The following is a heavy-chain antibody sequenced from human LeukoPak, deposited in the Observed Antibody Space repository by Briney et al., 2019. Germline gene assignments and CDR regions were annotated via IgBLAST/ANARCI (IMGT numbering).Heavy chain of an antibody. CDR1: GFTFRSYE. V-gene: IGHV3-48*03. CDR2: ISSSGSTI. J-gene: IGHJ4*02. D-gene: IGHD4/OR15-4a*01. CDR3: AREGASLGYYFDY. Sequence: GSLRLSCSASGFTFRSYEMNWVRQAPGKGLEWVSYISSSGSTIYYADSVKGRFTISRDNAKNSLYLQMNSLRAEDTAVYYCAREGASLGYYFDYWGQGTLVTVSS.